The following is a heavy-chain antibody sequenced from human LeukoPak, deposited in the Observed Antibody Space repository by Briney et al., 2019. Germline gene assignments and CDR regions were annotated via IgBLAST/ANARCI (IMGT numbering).Heavy chain of an antibody. D-gene: IGHD6-6*01. CDR1: GYTFTSYD. V-gene: IGHV1-8*01. J-gene: IGHJ5*02. CDR3: ARNGIVAARPGVWFDP. Sequence: GASVKVSCKASGYTFTSYDINWVRQATGQGLEWMGWMNPNNGNTGFAQKFQGRVTMTRDTSISTAYMELSRLRSDDTAVYYCARNGIVAARPGVWFDPWGQGTLVTVSS. CDR2: MNPNNGNT.